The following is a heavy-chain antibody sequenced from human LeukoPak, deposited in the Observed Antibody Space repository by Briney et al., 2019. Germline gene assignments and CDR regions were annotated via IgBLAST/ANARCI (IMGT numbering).Heavy chain of an antibody. J-gene: IGHJ4*02. CDR1: GGSFSVYY. CDR3: ARERYYYDSSAND. Sequence: PSETLSLTCAVYGGSFSVYYWSWIRQPPGKGLEWIGEINHSGSTNYNPSLKSRVTISVDTSKNQFSLKLSSVTAADTAVYYCARERYYYDSSANDWGQGTLVTVSS. V-gene: IGHV4-34*01. CDR2: INHSGST. D-gene: IGHD3-22*01.